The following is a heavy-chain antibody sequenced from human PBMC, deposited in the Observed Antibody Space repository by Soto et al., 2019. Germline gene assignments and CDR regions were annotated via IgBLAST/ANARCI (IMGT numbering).Heavy chain of an antibody. CDR1: GGTFSSYA. CDR3: ARKGAFYSNYNAYYYYYGMDV. CDR2: IIPIFGTA. V-gene: IGHV1-69*06. Sequence: ASVKVSCKASGGTFSSYAISWVRQAPGQGREWMGGIIPIFGTANYAQKFQGRVTITADKSTSTAYMELSSLRSEDTAVYYCARKGAFYSNYNAYYYYYGMDVWGQGXTVTVYS. D-gene: IGHD4-4*01. J-gene: IGHJ6*02.